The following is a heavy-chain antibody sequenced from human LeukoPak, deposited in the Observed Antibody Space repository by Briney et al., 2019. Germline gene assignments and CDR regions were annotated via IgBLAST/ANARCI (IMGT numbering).Heavy chain of an antibody. CDR3: ARHYQVNLWFGESTPAPYFDY. CDR1: GYSFTSYW. D-gene: IGHD3-10*01. V-gene: IGHV5-51*01. J-gene: IGHJ4*02. CDR2: IYPGDSDT. Sequence: GESLKISCKGSGYSFTSYWIGWVRQMPGKGLEWMGIIYPGDSDTRYSPSFQGQVTISADKSISTAYLQWSSLKASDTAMYYCARHYQVNLWFGESTPAPYFDYWGQGTLVTVSS.